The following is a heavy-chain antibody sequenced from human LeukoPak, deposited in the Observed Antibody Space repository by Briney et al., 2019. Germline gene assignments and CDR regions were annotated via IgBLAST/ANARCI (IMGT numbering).Heavy chain of an antibody. CDR1: GGSISSYY. Sequence: SETLSLTRTVSGGSISSYYWSWIRQPPGKGLEWIGYIYYSGSTNYNPSLKSRVTISVDTSKNQFSLKLSSVTAADTAVYYCARERWLQLRDYYYYYGMDVWGQGTTVTVSS. J-gene: IGHJ6*02. D-gene: IGHD5-24*01. CDR3: ARERWLQLRDYYYYYGMDV. CDR2: IYYSGST. V-gene: IGHV4-59*01.